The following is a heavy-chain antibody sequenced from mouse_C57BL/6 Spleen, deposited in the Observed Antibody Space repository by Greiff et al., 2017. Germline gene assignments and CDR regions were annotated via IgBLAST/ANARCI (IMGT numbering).Heavy chain of an antibody. Sequence: QVQLQQSGAELARPGASVKMSCKASGYTFTSYTMHWVKQRPGQGLEWIGYINPSSGYTKYNQKFKDKATLTADKSSSTAYMQLSSLTSEDSAVYYCARGSYGSSYGAMDYWGQGTSVTVSA. J-gene: IGHJ4*01. CDR3: ARGSYGSSYGAMDY. D-gene: IGHD1-1*01. CDR1: GYTFTSYT. V-gene: IGHV1-4*01. CDR2: INPSSGYT.